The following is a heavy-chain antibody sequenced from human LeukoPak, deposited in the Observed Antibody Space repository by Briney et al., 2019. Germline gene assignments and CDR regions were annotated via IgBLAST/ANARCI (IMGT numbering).Heavy chain of an antibody. Sequence: PSETLSLTCTVSGGSISSYYWGWIRQPPGKGLEWIGYIYYSGSTNYNPSLKSRVTISIDTSKHQFSLKVNSVTAADTAVFYCARGRGCSGGSCYYFDYWGQGTLVTVSS. J-gene: IGHJ4*02. V-gene: IGHV4-59*01. D-gene: IGHD2-15*01. CDR3: ARGRGCSGGSCYYFDY. CDR2: IYYSGST. CDR1: GGSISSYY.